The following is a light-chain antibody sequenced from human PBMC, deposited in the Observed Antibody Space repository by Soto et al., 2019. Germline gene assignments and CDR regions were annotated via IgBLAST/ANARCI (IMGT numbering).Light chain of an antibody. CDR3: QSYDSSLSGYV. CDR1: SSNIGAGYE. Sequence: QSVLTQPPSVSEAPGQRVTISCTGSSSNIGAGYEAHWYQQVPGTAPKLLIYENNNRPSGVPDRFSGSKSGTSASLAITGRPAEDEDEDYCQSYDSSLSGYVFGSGTKVTVL. CDR2: ENN. V-gene: IGLV1-40*01. J-gene: IGLJ1*01.